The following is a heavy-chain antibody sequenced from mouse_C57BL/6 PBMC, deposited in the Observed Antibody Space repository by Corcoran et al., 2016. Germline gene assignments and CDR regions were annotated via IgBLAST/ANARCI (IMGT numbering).Heavy chain of an antibody. CDR1: GYTFTTYG. CDR3: APLDYGNSLYYFDY. J-gene: IGHJ2*01. V-gene: IGHV9-3*01. Sequence: QIQLVQSGPELKKPGETVKISCKASGYTFTTYGMSWVKQAPGKGLKWMGWINTYSGVPTYADDFKGRFAFSLETSASTAYLQINNLKNEDTATYFCAPLDYGNSLYYFDYWGQGTTLTVSS. D-gene: IGHD2-1*01. CDR2: INTYSGVP.